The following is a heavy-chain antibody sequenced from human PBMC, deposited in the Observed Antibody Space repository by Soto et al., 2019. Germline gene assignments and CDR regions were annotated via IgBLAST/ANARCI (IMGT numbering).Heavy chain of an antibody. CDR2: ISYDGSNK. Sequence: GGSLRLSCAASGFTFSSYGMHWVRQAPGKGLEWVAVISYDGSNKYYADSVKGRFTISRDNSKNTLYLQMNSLRAEDTAVYYCAKDPKYYDILTGYYAGPYGDYVVYWGQGTLVTVSS. CDR3: AKDPKYYDILTGYYAGPYGDYVVY. V-gene: IGHV3-30*18. J-gene: IGHJ4*02. CDR1: GFTFSSYG. D-gene: IGHD3-9*01.